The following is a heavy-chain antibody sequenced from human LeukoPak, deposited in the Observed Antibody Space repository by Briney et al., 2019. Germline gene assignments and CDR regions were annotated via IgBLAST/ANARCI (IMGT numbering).Heavy chain of an antibody. Sequence: GGSLRLSCAASGYTFSSYAMSWVRQAPGKGLKWVSAISGSGGSTYYADSVKGRFTISRDNSKNTLYLQMNSLRAEDTAVYYCAKTREGGDCYDYWGQGTLVTVSS. J-gene: IGHJ4*02. CDR2: ISGSGGST. CDR1: GYTFSSYA. CDR3: AKTREGGDCYDY. V-gene: IGHV3-23*01. D-gene: IGHD2-21*01.